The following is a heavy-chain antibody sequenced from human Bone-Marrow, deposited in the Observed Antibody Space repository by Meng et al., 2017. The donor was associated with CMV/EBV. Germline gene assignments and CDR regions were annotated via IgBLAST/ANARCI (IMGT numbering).Heavy chain of an antibody. CDR1: GLTFSSYN. J-gene: IGHJ6*02. CDR3: ARIVVITDYYYYYGMDV. Sequence: GGSLRLSCAASGLTFSSYNMNWVRQAPGKGLEWVSADSVKGRFTMSRDNAKNSLYLQMNSLRAEDTAVYYCARIVVITDYYYYYGMDVWGQGTTVTVSS. D-gene: IGHD3-22*01. V-gene: IGHV3-21*01.